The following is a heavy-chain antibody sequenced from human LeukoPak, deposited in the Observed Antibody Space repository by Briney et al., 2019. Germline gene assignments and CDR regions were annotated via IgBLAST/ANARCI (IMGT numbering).Heavy chain of an antibody. CDR2: ISSGSSSI. CDR1: GFTFSSCS. CDR3: AREGGRYSFDY. J-gene: IGHJ4*02. D-gene: IGHD1-26*01. Sequence: GGSLRLSCAASGFTFSSCSMNWVRQAPGKGLEWVSYISSGSSSIYYADSVKGRFTISRDNAKNSLFLQMNSLRAEDTAVYYCAREGGRYSFDYWGQGTLVTVSS. V-gene: IGHV3-48*01.